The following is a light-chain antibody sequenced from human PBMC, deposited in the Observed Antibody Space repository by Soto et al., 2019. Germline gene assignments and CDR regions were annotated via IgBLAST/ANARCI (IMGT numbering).Light chain of an antibody. CDR1: QSVSSSY. CDR2: GAS. J-gene: IGKJ4*01. CDR3: QQYDSTPLT. Sequence: EIVSTQSPGTLSLSPGERATLSCRASQSVSSSYLAWYQHKPDQAPRLLIYGASSRATGIPDRFSGSGSGTDFTLTISRLEPEDFAVYYCQQYDSTPLTFGGGTKVEIK. V-gene: IGKV3-20*01.